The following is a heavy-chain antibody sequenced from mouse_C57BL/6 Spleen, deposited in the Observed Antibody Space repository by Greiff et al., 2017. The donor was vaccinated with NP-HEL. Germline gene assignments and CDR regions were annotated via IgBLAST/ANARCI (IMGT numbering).Heavy chain of an antibody. CDR1: GYTFTSYG. CDR2: IYPRSGNT. Sequence: QVQLQQSGAELARPGASVKLSCKASGYTFTSYGISWVKQRTGQGLEWIGKIYPRSGNTYYNEKFKGKATLTADKSSSTAYMELRSLTSEDSAVYFCARSRTMVTYFDVWGTGTTVTVSS. CDR3: ARSRTMVTYFDV. J-gene: IGHJ1*03. D-gene: IGHD2-2*01. V-gene: IGHV1-81*01.